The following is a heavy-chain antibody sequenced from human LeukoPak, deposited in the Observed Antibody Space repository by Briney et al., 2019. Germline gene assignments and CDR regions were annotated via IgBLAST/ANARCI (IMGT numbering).Heavy chain of an antibody. CDR3: ARDQHEIVVVPAAVDFDY. CDR1: GYTFTSYG. Sequence: ASVKVSCKASGYTFTSYGISWVRQAPGQGLEWMGWISAYNGNTNYAQKLQGRVTMTTDTSTSTAYMELRSLRSDDTAVYYCARDQHEIVVVPAAVDFDYRGQGTLVTVSS. V-gene: IGHV1-18*01. D-gene: IGHD2-2*01. CDR2: ISAYNGNT. J-gene: IGHJ4*02.